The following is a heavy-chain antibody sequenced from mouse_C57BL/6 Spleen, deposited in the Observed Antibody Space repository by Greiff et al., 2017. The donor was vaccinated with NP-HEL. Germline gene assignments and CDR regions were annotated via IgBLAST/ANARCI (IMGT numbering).Heavy chain of an antibody. CDR1: GFNITDDY. Sequence: DVQLVESGAELVRPGASVKLSCTASGFNITDDYMHWVKQRPEQGLEWIGWIDPENGDTEYASKFQGKATITADTSSNTAYLQLSGLKSEDTAVYYCTTSGSSYGYWGQGTTLTVSS. CDR3: TTSGSSYGY. J-gene: IGHJ2*01. V-gene: IGHV14-4*01. CDR2: IDPENGDT. D-gene: IGHD1-1*01.